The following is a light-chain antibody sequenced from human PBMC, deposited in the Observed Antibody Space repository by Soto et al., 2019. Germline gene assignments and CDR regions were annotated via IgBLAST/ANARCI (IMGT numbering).Light chain of an antibody. J-gene: IGKJ4*01. CDR3: QQRSNWPPLT. CDR1: QSVSSY. Sequence: EIVLTQSPATLSLSPGERATLSCMASQSVSSYLAWYQQKPGQAPRLLIYDASNRATGIPARFSGSGSGTDFTLTISSLEPEDFAVYYCQQRSNWPPLTFGVGTKVEIK. CDR2: DAS. V-gene: IGKV3-11*01.